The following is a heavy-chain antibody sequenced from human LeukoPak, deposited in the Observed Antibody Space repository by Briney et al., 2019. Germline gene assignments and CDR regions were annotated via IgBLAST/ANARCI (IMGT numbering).Heavy chain of an antibody. D-gene: IGHD6-19*01. CDR3: ARAPLYSGGSGWSIYYFYAMDV. V-gene: IGHV4-59*01. Sequence: SETLSLTCTVSCGSISSSYWSWVRQPPGKGLEWIGYIDNSGSTNYNPSLKSRVTISLDTPKSQFSLKLSSVTAADTAVYYCARAPLYSGGSGWSIYYFYAMDVWGQGTTVTVSS. CDR1: CGSISSSY. J-gene: IGHJ6*02. CDR2: IDNSGST.